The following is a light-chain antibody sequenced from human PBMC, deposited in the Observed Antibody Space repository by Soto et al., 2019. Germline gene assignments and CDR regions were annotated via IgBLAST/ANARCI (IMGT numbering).Light chain of an antibody. CDR3: QQRSNWPPIT. Sequence: EIVLTQSPATLSLSPGERATLSCRASQSVSSYLVWYQHKPGQAPRLLIYDASNRATGIPARFSGSGSGTDFTLTISSLEPEDFAVYYCQQRSNWPPITFGQGTRLEMK. J-gene: IGKJ5*01. CDR2: DAS. V-gene: IGKV3-11*01. CDR1: QSVSSY.